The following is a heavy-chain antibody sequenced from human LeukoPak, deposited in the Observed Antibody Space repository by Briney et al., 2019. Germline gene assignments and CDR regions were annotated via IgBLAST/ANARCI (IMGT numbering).Heavy chain of an antibody. CDR1: GGTFSSYA. D-gene: IGHD6-13*01. Sequence: SVKVSCKASGGTFSSYAISWVRQAPGQGLEWMGRIIPILGIANYAQKFQGRVTITADKSTSTACMELSSLRSEDTAVYYCARGGGEGSSWVDYWGQGTLVTVSS. V-gene: IGHV1-69*04. CDR3: ARGGGEGSSWVDY. J-gene: IGHJ4*02. CDR2: IIPILGIA.